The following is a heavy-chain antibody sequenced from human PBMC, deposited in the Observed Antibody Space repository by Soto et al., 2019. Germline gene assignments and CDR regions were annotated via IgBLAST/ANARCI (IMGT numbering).Heavy chain of an antibody. CDR1: GFTFTSSA. J-gene: IGHJ4*02. CDR3: AADENSSNFDY. Sequence: GASVKVSCKASGFTFTSSAVQWVRQARGQRLEWIGWIVVGSGNTNYAQKFQERVTITRDMSTSTAYMQLSSLRSEDTAVYYCAADENSSNFDYWGQGTLVTVSS. CDR2: IVVGSGNT. D-gene: IGHD6-6*01. V-gene: IGHV1-58*01.